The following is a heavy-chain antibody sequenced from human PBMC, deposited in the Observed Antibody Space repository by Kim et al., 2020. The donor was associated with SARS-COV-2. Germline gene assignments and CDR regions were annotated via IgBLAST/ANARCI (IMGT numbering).Heavy chain of an antibody. J-gene: IGHJ4*02. Sequence: GGSLRLSCVASGFSFNYYGIHWVRHAPGKGLEWVAFISYHGSNKYYADSVKGRFTISRDNSKNTVYLQMDSLRAEDTAVYYCAKERATGRVSDYWGQGTLVSVSS. CDR3: AKERATGRVSDY. CDR1: GFSFNYYG. V-gene: IGHV3-30*18. D-gene: IGHD4-4*01. CDR2: ISYHGSNK.